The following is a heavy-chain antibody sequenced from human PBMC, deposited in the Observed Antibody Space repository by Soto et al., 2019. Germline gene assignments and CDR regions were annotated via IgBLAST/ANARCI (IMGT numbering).Heavy chain of an antibody. Sequence: QVHLQESGPGLVKPSQTLSLNCTVPGGSVTSGDYYWTWIRQHPGKGLEWIGYNSYTGSTYYNPSLESRVSISVDTSRTHFSLRLNSVTAADTAVYYCATTGGYGAPGDYWGQGTLVTVSS. CDR3: ATTGGYGAPGDY. D-gene: IGHD5-12*01. CDR1: GGSVTSGDYY. V-gene: IGHV4-31*03. J-gene: IGHJ4*02. CDR2: NSYTGST.